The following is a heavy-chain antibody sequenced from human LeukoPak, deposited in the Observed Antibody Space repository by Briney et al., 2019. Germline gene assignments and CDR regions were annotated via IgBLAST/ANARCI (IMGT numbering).Heavy chain of an antibody. D-gene: IGHD3-10*01. CDR3: ARVDNGFGEFRTFDD. Sequence: SQTLSLTCTVSGDSISSGDYYWSCIRQPPGNGLESNAYIYYRGISYYDPSLKGRVTISVDKSKNQFSLKLSSVTAADTAVYYCARVDNGFGEFRTFDDWGQGTLVTVSS. CDR2: IYYRGIS. CDR1: GDSISSGDYY. V-gene: IGHV4-30-4*01. J-gene: IGHJ4*02.